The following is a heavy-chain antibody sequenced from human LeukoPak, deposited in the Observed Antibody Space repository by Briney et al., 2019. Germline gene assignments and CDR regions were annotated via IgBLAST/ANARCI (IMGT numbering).Heavy chain of an antibody. J-gene: IGHJ6*02. CDR2: INPNSGGT. CDR3: ARGVRITIFGVVIYYGMDV. Sequence: ASVKVSCKASGYTFTGYYMHWVRQAPGQGLEWMGWINPNSGGTNYAQKFQGRVTMTRDTSISTAYMGLSRLRSDDTAVYYCARGVRITIFGVVIYYGMDVWGQGTTVTVSS. CDR1: GYTFTGYY. D-gene: IGHD3-3*01. V-gene: IGHV1-2*02.